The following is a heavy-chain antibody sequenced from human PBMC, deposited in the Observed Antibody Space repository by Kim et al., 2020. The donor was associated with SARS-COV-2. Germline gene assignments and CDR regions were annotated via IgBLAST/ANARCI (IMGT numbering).Heavy chain of an antibody. J-gene: IGHJ4*02. V-gene: IGHV3-48*03. D-gene: IGHD6-6*01. CDR2: GSTI. CDR3: ARRRPHDY. Sequence: GSTIYYADSVKGRFTISRDNAKNSLYLQMNSLRAEDTAVYYCARRRPHDYWGQGTLVTVSS.